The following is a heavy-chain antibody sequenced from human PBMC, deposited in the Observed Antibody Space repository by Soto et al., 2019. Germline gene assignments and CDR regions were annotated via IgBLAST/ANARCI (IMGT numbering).Heavy chain of an antibody. CDR1: GFTFSSYS. V-gene: IGHV3-21*01. CDR3: ASVTTNWNYFLGSYYYGMDV. D-gene: IGHD1-7*01. CDR2: ISSSSSYI. J-gene: IGHJ6*02. Sequence: LRLSCAASGFTFSSYSMNWVRQAPGKGLEWVSSISSSSSYIYYADSVKGRFTISRDNAKNSLYLQMNSLRAEDTAVYYCASVTTNWNYFLGSYYYGMDVWGQGTTVTVSS.